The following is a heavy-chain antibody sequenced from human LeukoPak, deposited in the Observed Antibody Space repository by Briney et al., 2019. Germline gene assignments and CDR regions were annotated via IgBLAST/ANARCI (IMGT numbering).Heavy chain of an antibody. CDR1: GGSFSGYY. CDR2: INHSGST. D-gene: IGHD3-10*01. Sequence: SETLSLTCAVYGGSFSGYYWSWIRQPPGKGLEWIGEINHSGSTNYNPSLKSRVTISVDTSKNQFSLKLSCVNAADTAVYYCARGGPITMVRGVTIGDNWFDPWGQGTLVTVSS. J-gene: IGHJ5*02. V-gene: IGHV4-34*01. CDR3: ARGGPITMVRGVTIGDNWFDP.